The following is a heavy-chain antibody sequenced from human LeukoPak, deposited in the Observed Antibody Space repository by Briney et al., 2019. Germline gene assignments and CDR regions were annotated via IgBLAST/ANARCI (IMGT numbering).Heavy chain of an antibody. Sequence: SETLSLTCAVYGGSFSGYYWSWIRQPPGKGLEWIGEINHSGSTNYNPSLKSRVTISVDTSKNQFSLKLSSVTAADTAVYYCVGAGSGDCWFDPWGQGTLVTVSS. J-gene: IGHJ5*02. CDR1: GGSFSGYY. V-gene: IGHV4-34*01. CDR2: INHSGST. CDR3: VGAGSGDCWFDP. D-gene: IGHD2-21*01.